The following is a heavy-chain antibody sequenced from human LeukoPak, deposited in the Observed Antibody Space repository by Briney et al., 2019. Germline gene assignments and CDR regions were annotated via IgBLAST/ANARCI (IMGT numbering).Heavy chain of an antibody. CDR1: RGTFSSYA. Sequence: ASVKVSCKTSRGTFSSYAITWVRQAPGQGLEWMGGIIPIFGTPNYAQKFQGRVTMTTDTSTSTAYMELRSLRSDDTAVYYCARVLASSSWYILDGWFDPWGQGTLVTVSS. D-gene: IGHD6-13*01. J-gene: IGHJ5*02. V-gene: IGHV1-69*05. CDR3: ARVLASSSWYILDGWFDP. CDR2: IIPIFGTP.